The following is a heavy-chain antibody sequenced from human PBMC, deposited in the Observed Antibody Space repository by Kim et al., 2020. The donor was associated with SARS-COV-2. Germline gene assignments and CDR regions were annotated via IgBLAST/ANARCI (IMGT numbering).Heavy chain of an antibody. Sequence: GGSLRLSCAASGFTFSSYAMSWVRQAPGKGLEWVSAISGSGGSTYYADSVKGRFTISRDNSKNTLYLQMNSLRAEDTAVYYCAKDEGGYCSSTSCYGPSAELRYWGQGTLVTVSS. CDR3: AKDEGGYCSSTSCYGPSAELRY. CDR1: GFTFSSYA. CDR2: ISGSGGST. V-gene: IGHV3-23*01. J-gene: IGHJ4*02. D-gene: IGHD2-2*01.